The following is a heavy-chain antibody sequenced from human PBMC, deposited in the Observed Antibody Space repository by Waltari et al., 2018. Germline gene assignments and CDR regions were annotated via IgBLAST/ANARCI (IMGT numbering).Heavy chain of an antibody. CDR1: GFTFSSYD. D-gene: IGHD3-16*01. Sequence: EVQLVESGGGLVQPGGSLRISCAASGFTFSSYDMPWVRQATGKGLEWVSAIGTAGDTYYPGSVKGRFTISRENAKNSLYLQMTSLRAEDTAVYYCARDLGDGRGYFDLWGRGTLVTVSS. CDR3: ARDLGDGRGYFDL. J-gene: IGHJ2*01. V-gene: IGHV3-13*01. CDR2: IGTAGDT.